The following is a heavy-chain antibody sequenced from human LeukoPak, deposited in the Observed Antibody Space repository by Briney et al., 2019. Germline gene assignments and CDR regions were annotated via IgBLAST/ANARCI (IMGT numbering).Heavy chain of an antibody. V-gene: IGHV3-30*02. Sequence: PGGSLRLSCAASGFTFRSCAMHWVRQAPGKGLEWVALIRYDGSNTFYVDSVKGRFTISRDNSKNTLYLQMNSLRAEDTAVYYCARDSSGSLDYWGQGTLVTVSS. J-gene: IGHJ4*02. CDR1: GFTFRSCA. D-gene: IGHD3-22*01. CDR3: ARDSSGSLDY. CDR2: IRYDGSNT.